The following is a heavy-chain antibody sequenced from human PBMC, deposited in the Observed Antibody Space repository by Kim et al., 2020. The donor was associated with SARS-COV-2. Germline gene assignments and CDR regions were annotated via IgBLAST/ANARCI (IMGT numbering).Heavy chain of an antibody. CDR2: ST. V-gene: IGHV3-23*01. D-gene: IGHD1-20*01. Sequence: STYSADSGKGRFTISRGNSKNTVYLQMNSLRAEDTAVYYCAGPRYYFDYWGQGTLVTVSS. CDR3: AGPRYYFDY. J-gene: IGHJ4*02.